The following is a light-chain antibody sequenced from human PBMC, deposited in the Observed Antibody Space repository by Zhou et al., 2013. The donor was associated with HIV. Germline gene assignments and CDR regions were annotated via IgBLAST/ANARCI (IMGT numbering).Light chain of an antibody. V-gene: IGKV1-5*03. CDR3: QQYNTYSWT. J-gene: IGKJ1*01. CDR2: KAS. CDR1: QSISSW. Sequence: IQMTQSPSIVSASLGVRVTMTCRASQSISSWLAWYQQKPGKAPRLLIYKASSLESGVPSRFSGSGYGTEFTLTISSLQPDDFATYYCQQYNTYSWTFGQGTKVEIK.